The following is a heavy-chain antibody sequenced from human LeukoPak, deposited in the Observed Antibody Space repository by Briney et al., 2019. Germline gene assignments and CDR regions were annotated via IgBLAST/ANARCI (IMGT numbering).Heavy chain of an antibody. V-gene: IGHV3-7*01. CDR2: IKQDGSEK. D-gene: IGHD2-21*01. J-gene: IGHJ3*02. CDR3: ARDSYCGRDCYLYDAFDI. Sequence: GASLRLSCAASGFTFSSYWMSWVRQAPGKGLEWVANIKQDGSEKYYVDSVKGRFTISRDNAKNSLYLQMNSLRAEDTAVYYCARDSYCGRDCYLYDAFDIWGQGTMVTVSS. CDR1: GFTFSSYW.